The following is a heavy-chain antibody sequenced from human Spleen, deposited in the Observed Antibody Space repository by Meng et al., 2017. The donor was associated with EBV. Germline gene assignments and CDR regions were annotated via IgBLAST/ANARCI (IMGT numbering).Heavy chain of an antibody. J-gene: IGHJ4*02. CDR2: ISTVSSNI. Sequence: EVPLVEAGGGLGQPGGSLSLSYAASGFTFTSYSMNWVRQAPGKGLEWVSFISTVSSNIFYADSVNGRFTISRDNAKNSLYLQMNSLRVEDTAVYYCATLVGAGSWYYWGQGTLVTVSS. CDR1: GFTFTSYS. CDR3: ATLVGAGSWYY. V-gene: IGHV3-21*01. D-gene: IGHD3-10*01.